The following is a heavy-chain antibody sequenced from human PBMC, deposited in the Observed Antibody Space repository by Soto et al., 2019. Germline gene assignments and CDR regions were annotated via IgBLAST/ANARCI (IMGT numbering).Heavy chain of an antibody. J-gene: IGHJ4*02. CDR2: IYYSGST. CDR3: ARGFGIAVAGTRTWDY. V-gene: IGHV4-31*03. CDR1: GGSISSGGYY. D-gene: IGHD6-19*01. Sequence: PSETLSLTCTVSGGSISSGGYYWSWIRQHPGKGLEWIGYIYYSGSTYYNPSLKSRVTISVDTSKNQFSLKLSSVTAADTAVYYCARGFGIAVAGTRTWDYWGQGTLVTVSS.